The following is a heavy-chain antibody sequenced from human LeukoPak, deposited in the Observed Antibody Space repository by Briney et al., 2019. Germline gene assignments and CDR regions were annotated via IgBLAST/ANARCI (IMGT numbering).Heavy chain of an antibody. CDR1: GGSISSYY. D-gene: IGHD5-12*01. Sequence: SETLSLTCTDSGGSISSYYWSWIRQPPGKGLEWIGYIYYSGSTNYNPSLKSRVTISVDTSKNQFSLKLSSVTAADTAVYYCARRIRWLDYWGQGTLVTVSS. CDR2: IYYSGST. V-gene: IGHV4-59*08. J-gene: IGHJ4*02. CDR3: ARRIRWLDY.